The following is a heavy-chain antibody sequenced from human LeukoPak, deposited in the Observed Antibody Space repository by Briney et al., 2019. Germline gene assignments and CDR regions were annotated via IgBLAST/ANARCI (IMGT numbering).Heavy chain of an antibody. CDR3: ASDRVLGSGSLDN. J-gene: IGHJ4*02. CDR2: IRGDWHDT. CDR1: GFRFSDFW. Sequence: PGGSLRLSCTASGFRFSDFWMHWVRQAPGKGLGWVSRIRGDWHDTTYADSVKGRFTISRDNAQNTLYLQMNSLRVEDTAVYYCASDRVLGSGSLDNWGQGTLVTVSS. V-gene: IGHV3-74*01. D-gene: IGHD3-10*01.